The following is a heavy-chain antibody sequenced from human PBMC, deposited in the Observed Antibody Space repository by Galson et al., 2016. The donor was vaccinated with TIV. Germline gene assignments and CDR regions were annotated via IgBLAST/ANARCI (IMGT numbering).Heavy chain of an antibody. V-gene: IGHV3-21*01. D-gene: IGHD5-18*01. CDR1: GFPFIHYR. J-gene: IGHJ4*02. CDR2: VSSSGRIL. CDR3: ARVKGDGEYSYGAFEF. Sequence: SLRLSCAGFGFPFIHYRVNWVRQAPGKGLEWVASVSSSGRILYYADSVKGRFPIAKDNAQNSLNLQMNSLKVEDTAVYYCARVKGDGEYSYGAFEFWGQGTQVTVSS.